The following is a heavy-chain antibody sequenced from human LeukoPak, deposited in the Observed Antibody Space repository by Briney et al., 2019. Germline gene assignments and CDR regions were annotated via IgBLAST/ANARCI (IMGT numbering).Heavy chain of an antibody. J-gene: IGHJ4*02. V-gene: IGHV4-4*09. CDR2: IYTSGST. CDR1: GGSISSYY. Sequence: SETLSLSCTVSGGSISSYYWSWIRQPPGKGLEWIGYIYTSGSTNYNPSLKSRVTISVDTSKNQFSLKLSSVTAADTAVYYCARLSSGSLFDYWGQGTLVSVSS. CDR3: ARLSSGSLFDY. D-gene: IGHD1-26*01.